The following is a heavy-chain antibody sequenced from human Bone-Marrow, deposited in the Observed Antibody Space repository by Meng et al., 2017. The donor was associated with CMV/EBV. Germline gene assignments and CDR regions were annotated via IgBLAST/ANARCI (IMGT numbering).Heavy chain of an antibody. CDR3: ARDFRKLRYLDY. CDR2: MSLDGSDK. CDR1: GFTFSTYA. Sequence: LSLTCAASGFTFSTYAMHWVRQAPGKGLEWVAVMSLDGSDKYYADSVKGRFTISRDNSKNTLYLQMNTLRAEDTAVYYCARDFRKLRYLDYWGQGTLVTVSS. D-gene: IGHD3-9*01. J-gene: IGHJ4*02. V-gene: IGHV3-30-3*01.